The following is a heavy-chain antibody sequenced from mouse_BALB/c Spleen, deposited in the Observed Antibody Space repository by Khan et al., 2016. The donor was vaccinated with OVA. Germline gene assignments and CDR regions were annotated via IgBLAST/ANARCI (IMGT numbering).Heavy chain of an antibody. J-gene: IGHJ1*01. CDR2: ITYSGST. CDR3: GRRSV. Sequence: EVQLQESGPGLVKPSQSLSLTCTVTVYSITSDYAWNWIRQFPGNKLEWMGYITYSGSTSYHPSLKSRISITRDTSRNQFFLQLNSVTTEDTATYFCGRRSVWGAGTTVTVSS. V-gene: IGHV3-2*02. CDR1: VYSITSDYA.